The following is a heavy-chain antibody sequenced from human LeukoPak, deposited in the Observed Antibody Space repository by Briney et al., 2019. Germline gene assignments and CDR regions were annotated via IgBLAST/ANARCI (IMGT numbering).Heavy chain of an antibody. CDR1: GGTFSSYA. CDR3: ARDVGEYCSSTNCYASHY. V-gene: IGHV1-2*02. CDR2: INPHSGGT. J-gene: IGHJ4*02. D-gene: IGHD2-2*01. Sequence: ASVKVSCKASGGTFSSYAFSWVRQAPGQGLEWMGWINPHSGGTNYAQKFQGGVTMTRDTSITTAYMELSSLRSDDTAVYYCARDVGEYCSSTNCYASHYWGQGTLVTVSS.